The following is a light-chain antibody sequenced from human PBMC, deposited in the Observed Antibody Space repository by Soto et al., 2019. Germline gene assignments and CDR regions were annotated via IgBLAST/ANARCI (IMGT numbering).Light chain of an antibody. Sequence: EIVLTQSPATLSLSPGERATLSCRASQSLNNYLAWYQQKPGQAPRLLIHDASRRATGIPARFSGRRTRTVFTLTISSLEPDDFAVYHCQHRGDFTFGPGTKIDIK. V-gene: IGKV3-11*01. J-gene: IGKJ3*01. CDR1: QSLNNY. CDR2: DAS. CDR3: QHRGDFT.